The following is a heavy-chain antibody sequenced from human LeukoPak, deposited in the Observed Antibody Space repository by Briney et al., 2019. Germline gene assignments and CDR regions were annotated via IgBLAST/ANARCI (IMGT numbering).Heavy chain of an antibody. D-gene: IGHD5-12*01. V-gene: IGHV3-21*01. CDR2: INPVGTST. CDR3: VRDFSGESGYGGY. CDR1: GFSFSHYT. J-gene: IGHJ4*02. Sequence: KTGGSLRLSCAASGFSFSHYTMNWVRQTPGKGLEWISSINPVGTSTYYADSVKGRFTISRDAAKNSLYLQMSSLRVEDTALYYCVRDFSGESGYGGYWGPGTLVTVSS.